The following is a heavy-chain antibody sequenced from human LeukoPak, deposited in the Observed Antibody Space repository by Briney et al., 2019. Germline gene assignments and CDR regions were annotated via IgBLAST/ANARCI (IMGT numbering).Heavy chain of an antibody. J-gene: IGHJ4*02. CDR2: INPNSGGT. Sequence: GASVKVSCKASGGTFSSYAISWVRQAPGQGLEWMGWINPNSGGTNYAQKFQGWVTMTRDTSISTAYMELSRLRSDDTAVYYCARGEPSCSSGWLIDYWGQGTLVTVSS. CDR1: GGTFSSYA. V-gene: IGHV1-2*04. D-gene: IGHD6-19*01. CDR3: ARGEPSCSSGWLIDY.